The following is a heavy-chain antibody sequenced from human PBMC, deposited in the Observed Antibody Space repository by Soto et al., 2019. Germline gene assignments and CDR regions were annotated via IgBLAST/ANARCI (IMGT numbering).Heavy chain of an antibody. V-gene: IGHV3-30*18. CDR1: GFTFSSFG. J-gene: IGHJ6*02. D-gene: IGHD1-26*01. CDR3: GKDRAPGGVFDV. Sequence: GGSLRLSCAASGFTFSSFGMPWVRQAPGKGLEWVAFISYDRSNKYYADSVKGRFTISRDNAKNPLYLQMNSLRAEDTAVYYCGKDRAPGGVFDVWGQGTMVTVSS. CDR2: ISYDRSNK.